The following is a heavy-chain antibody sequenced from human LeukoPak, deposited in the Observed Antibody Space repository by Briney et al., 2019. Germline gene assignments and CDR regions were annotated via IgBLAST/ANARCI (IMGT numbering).Heavy chain of an antibody. D-gene: IGHD2-21*02. CDR3: ARVRGQHIVVVTALDY. V-gene: IGHV3-53*01. J-gene: IGHJ4*02. Sequence: GGSLRLSCAASGFTVSSNYMSWVRQAPGKGLEWVSVIYSGGSTYYTDSVKGRFTISKDNAKNSLYLQMNSLRAEDTAVYYCARVRGQHIVVVTALDYWGQGTLVTVSS. CDR1: GFTVSSNY. CDR2: IYSGGST.